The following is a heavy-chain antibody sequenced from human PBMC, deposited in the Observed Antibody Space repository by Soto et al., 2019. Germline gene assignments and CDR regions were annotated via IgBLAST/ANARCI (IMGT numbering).Heavy chain of an antibody. CDR3: SGNYDILTGYGGYYYYYMDV. CDR2: IYSGGST. D-gene: IGHD3-9*01. CDR1: GFTVSSNY. J-gene: IGHJ6*03. V-gene: IGHV3-66*01. Sequence: GGSLRLSCAASGFTVSSNYMSWVRQAPGKGLEWVSVIYSGGSTYYTDPVKGRFTISRDNSKNTLYLQMNSLRAGDTAVYYCSGNYDILTGYGGYYYYYMDVWGKGTTVTVSS.